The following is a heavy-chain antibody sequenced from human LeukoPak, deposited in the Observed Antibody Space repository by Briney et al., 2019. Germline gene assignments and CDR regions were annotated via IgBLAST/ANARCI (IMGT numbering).Heavy chain of an antibody. V-gene: IGHV4-31*03. CDR3: ARALDSSGYYVDY. J-gene: IGHJ4*02. D-gene: IGHD3-22*01. CDR2: IYYSGST. Sequence: PSETLSLTCTVSGGSISSGGYYWSWIRQHPGKGLEWIGYIYYSGSTYYNPSLKSRVTISVDTSKNQFSLKLSSVTAADTAVYYCARALDSSGYYVDYWGQGTLVTVSS. CDR1: GGSISSGGYY.